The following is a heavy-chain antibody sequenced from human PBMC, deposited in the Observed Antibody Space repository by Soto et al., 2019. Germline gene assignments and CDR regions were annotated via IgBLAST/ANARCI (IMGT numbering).Heavy chain of an antibody. CDR3: ATSTIFGVINDS. CDR2: IHYTGSI. V-gene: IGHV4-59*12. D-gene: IGHD3-3*01. J-gene: IGHJ4*02. CDR1: SGSISSYY. Sequence: SETLSLTCTVSSGSISSYYWSWIRQPPGKGLEWIGYIHYTGSIYYNPSLKSRVTISVDKSKNQFSLKLSSVTAADTAVYYCATSTIFGVINDSWGQGTLVTVSS.